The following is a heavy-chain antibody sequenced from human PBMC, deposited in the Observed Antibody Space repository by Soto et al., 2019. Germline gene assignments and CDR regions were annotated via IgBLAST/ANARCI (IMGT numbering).Heavy chain of an antibody. V-gene: IGHV3-13*01. CDR2: IGTAGDT. Sequence: PGGSLRLSCAASGFTFSSYDMHWVRQATGKGLEWVSAIGTAGDTYYPGSVKGRFTISRENAKNSLYLQMNSLRAEDTAVYYCARPCSNDCYWYYGMDVWGQGTTVTVS. CDR3: ARPCSNDCYWYYGMDV. D-gene: IGHD2-21*02. J-gene: IGHJ6*02. CDR1: GFTFSSYD.